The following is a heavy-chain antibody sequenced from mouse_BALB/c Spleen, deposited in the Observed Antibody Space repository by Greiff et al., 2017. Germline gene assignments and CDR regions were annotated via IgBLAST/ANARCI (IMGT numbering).Heavy chain of an antibody. D-gene: IGHD2-4*01. CDR1: GYTFTDYN. Sequence: VQLQQSGPELVKPGASVKIPCKASGYTFTDYNMDWVKQSHGKSLEWIGDINPNNGGTIYNQKFKGKATLTVDKSSSTAYMELRSLTSEDTAVYYCARAMITTTAMDYWGQGTSVTVSS. CDR3: ARAMITTTAMDY. J-gene: IGHJ4*01. V-gene: IGHV1-18*01. CDR2: INPNNGGT.